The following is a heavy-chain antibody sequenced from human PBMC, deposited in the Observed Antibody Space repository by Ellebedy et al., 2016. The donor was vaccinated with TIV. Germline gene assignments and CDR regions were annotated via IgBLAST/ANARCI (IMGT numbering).Heavy chain of an antibody. CDR2: IYKSGAT. CDR3: ARRTDSGSFYDYFNN. Sequence: SETLSLTCNVSGASISNRGYYWGWIRQPPGKRLEWIGNIYKSGATYYNPSLESRVTISVDTSKNQFSLELTSVTAADTALYYCARRTDSGSFYDYFNNWGQGTLVTVSS. CDR1: GASISNRGYY. V-gene: IGHV4-39*01. J-gene: IGHJ4*02. D-gene: IGHD1-26*01.